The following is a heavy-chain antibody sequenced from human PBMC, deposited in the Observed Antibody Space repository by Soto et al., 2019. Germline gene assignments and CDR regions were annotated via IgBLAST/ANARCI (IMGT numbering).Heavy chain of an antibody. Sequence: ASVKVSCKASVGTFSSYAISWVRQAPGQGLEWMGGIIPIFGTANYAQKFQGRVTITADKSTSTAYMELSSLRSEDTAVYYCARATRAYYYDSSGYPVWGMDVWGQGTTGTVSS. CDR2: IIPIFGTA. D-gene: IGHD3-22*01. J-gene: IGHJ6*02. V-gene: IGHV1-69*06. CDR1: VGTFSSYA. CDR3: ARATRAYYYDSSGYPVWGMDV.